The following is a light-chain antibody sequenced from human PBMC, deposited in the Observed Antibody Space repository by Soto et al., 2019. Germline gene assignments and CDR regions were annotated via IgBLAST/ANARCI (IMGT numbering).Light chain of an antibody. CDR2: GAS. V-gene: IGKV3-15*01. CDR1: QSVSSN. J-gene: IGKJ2*01. CDR3: QQYKNWPI. Sequence: EIVMTQSPATLSVSPGARATLSCRASQSVSSNLAWYQQKPGQAPRLLIYGASTRATGIPARFSGSGSGTEFTLTISSLQSEDFAVYYCQQYKNWPIFGQGTKLEIK.